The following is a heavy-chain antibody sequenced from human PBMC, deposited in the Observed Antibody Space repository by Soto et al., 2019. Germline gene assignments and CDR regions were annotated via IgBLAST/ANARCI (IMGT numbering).Heavy chain of an antibody. V-gene: IGHV1-69*01. CDR3: ATDLERWLQSPFDY. D-gene: IGHD5-12*01. J-gene: IGHJ4*02. CDR2: IIPIFATT. Sequence: QVQLVQSGAEVKKPGSSVKVSCKASGGTFSSYTFSWVRQAPGQGLEWMGGIIPIFATTNYAQKFQGRVTITADESTSTAYMALSSLRSEDTAVYYCATDLERWLQSPFDYWGQGTLVTVSS. CDR1: GGTFSSYT.